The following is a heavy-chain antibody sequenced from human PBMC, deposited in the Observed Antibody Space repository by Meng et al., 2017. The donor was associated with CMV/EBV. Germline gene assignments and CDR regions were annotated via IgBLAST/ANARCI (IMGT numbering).Heavy chain of an antibody. CDR2: ISSSSSYI. D-gene: IGHD6-13*01. Sequence: GESLKISCAASGFTFSSYSMNWVRQAPGKGLEWVSSISSSSSYIYYADSVKGRSTISRDNAKNSLYLQMNSLRAEDTAVYYCARDGRQQLDFDYWGQGTLVTVSS. V-gene: IGHV3-21*01. J-gene: IGHJ4*02. CDR1: GFTFSSYS. CDR3: ARDGRQQLDFDY.